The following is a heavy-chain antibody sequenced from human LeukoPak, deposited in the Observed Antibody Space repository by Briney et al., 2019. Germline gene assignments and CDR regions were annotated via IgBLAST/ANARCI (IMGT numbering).Heavy chain of an antibody. J-gene: IGHJ6*03. CDR2: IYPGDSDT. Sequence: GESLKISCKGSGYSFTSYWIGWVRQMPGKGLEWMGIIYPGDSDTRYSPSFQGQVTISADKSISTAYLQWSSLKASDTAMYYCATRGRIAAAGTAYYCYMDVWGKGTTVTVSS. CDR3: ATRGRIAAAGTAYYCYMDV. D-gene: IGHD6-13*01. CDR1: GYSFTSYW. V-gene: IGHV5-51*01.